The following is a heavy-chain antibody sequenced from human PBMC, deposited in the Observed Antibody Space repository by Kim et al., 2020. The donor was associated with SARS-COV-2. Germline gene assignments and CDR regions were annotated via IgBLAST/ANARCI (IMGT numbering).Heavy chain of an antibody. J-gene: IGHJ4*02. V-gene: IGHV3-23*03. Sequence: YADPMKGRFTISRDKSKNTRYLQMNSLRAEDTAVYYCAKDSRASGSYYNYWGQGTLVTVSS. D-gene: IGHD3-10*01. CDR3: AKDSRASGSYYNY.